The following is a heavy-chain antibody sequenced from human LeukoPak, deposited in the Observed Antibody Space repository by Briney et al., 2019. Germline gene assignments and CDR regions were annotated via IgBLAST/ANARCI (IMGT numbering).Heavy chain of an antibody. CDR2: IIPIFGTA. D-gene: IGHD5-12*01. J-gene: IGHJ4*02. CDR1: GGTFSSYA. CDR3: ARDDSGYDASYYFDY. Sequence: GASVKVSCKASGGTFSSYAISWVRPAPGQGLEWMGGIIPIFGTANYAQKFQGRVTITADESTSTAYMELSSLRSEDTAVYYCARDDSGYDASYYFDYWGQGTLVTVSS. V-gene: IGHV1-69*13.